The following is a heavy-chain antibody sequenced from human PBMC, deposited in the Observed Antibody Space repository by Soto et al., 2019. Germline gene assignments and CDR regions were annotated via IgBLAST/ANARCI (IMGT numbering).Heavy chain of an antibody. CDR1: GGSISSSHW. J-gene: IGHJ4*02. D-gene: IGHD3-16*01. Sequence: QVQLQESGPGLVKPSGTLSLSCAVSGGSISSSHWWTWVRQPPGKGLEWIGEIYHSGSTNYNPSLKSRVPISVETSRNQFSLNLSSVPAADTAVYYCASSGGGEDYWGQGILVTVSS. CDR2: IYHSGST. CDR3: ASSGGGEDY. V-gene: IGHV4-4*02.